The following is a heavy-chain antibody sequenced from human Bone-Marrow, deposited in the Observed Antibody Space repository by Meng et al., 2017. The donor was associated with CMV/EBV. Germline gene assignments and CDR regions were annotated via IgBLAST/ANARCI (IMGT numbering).Heavy chain of an antibody. CDR1: GGTFSSYT. CDR2: IIPILGIA. D-gene: IGHD6-6*01. J-gene: IGHJ5*02. Sequence: SVKVSCKASGGTFSSYTISWVRQAPGQGLEWMGRIIPILGIATYAQKFQGRVTITADKSTSTAYMELSSLRSEDTAVYYCARDLAVGSSSSPFYPWGQGTLVTVFS. CDR3: ARDLAVGSSSSPFYP. V-gene: IGHV1-69*04.